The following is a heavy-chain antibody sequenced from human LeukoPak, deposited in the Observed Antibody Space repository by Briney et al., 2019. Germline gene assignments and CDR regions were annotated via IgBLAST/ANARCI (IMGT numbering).Heavy chain of an antibody. CDR1: GFTFSSYG. CDR3: ARDFCSGGSCYLFDF. D-gene: IGHD2-15*01. J-gene: IGHJ4*02. CDR2: IWYDGSNI. Sequence: PGRSLRLSCAASGFTFSSYGMYWVRQAPGKGLEWVAIIWYDGSNIYYADSVKGRFTISRDNSKNTLFLQMNSLRAEDTALYYCARDFCSGGSCYLFDFWGQGTLVTVSS. V-gene: IGHV3-33*01.